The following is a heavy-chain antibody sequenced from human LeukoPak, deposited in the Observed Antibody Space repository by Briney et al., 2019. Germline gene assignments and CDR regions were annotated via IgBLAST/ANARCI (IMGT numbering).Heavy chain of an antibody. V-gene: IGHV3-48*01. CDR3: AKDTVRSSWYSAPGDEYFQH. J-gene: IGHJ1*01. D-gene: IGHD6-13*01. Sequence: PGGSLRLSCAASGFTLSTYSMNWVRQAPGKGLEWVSYISSSSSSIYYADSVKGRFTISRDNAKNSLYLQMNSLRAEDTAVYYCAKDTVRSSWYSAPGDEYFQHWGQGTLVTVSS. CDR2: ISSSSSSI. CDR1: GFTLSTYS.